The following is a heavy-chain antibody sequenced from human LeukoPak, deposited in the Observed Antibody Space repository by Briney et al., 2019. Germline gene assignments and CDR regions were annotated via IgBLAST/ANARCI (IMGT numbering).Heavy chain of an antibody. CDR1: GFTFSSYA. CDR3: ARDRKTSGAFDI. V-gene: IGHV3-23*01. Sequence: GGSLRLSCAASGFTFSSYAMSWVRQAPGKELEWVSAISGSGGSTYYADSVKGRFTISRDNSKNTLYLQMNSLRAEDTAVYYCARDRKTSGAFDIWGQGTMVTVSS. J-gene: IGHJ3*02. CDR2: ISGSGGST.